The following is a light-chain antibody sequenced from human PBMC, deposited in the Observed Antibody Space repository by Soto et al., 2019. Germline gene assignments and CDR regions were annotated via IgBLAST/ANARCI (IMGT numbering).Light chain of an antibody. V-gene: IGKV1-27*01. CDR2: AAS. J-gene: IGKJ2*01. Sequence: DIQMTQSPSSLSASVGDRVTITCRASQGISNYLAWYQQKPGKVPKLLIYAASTLQSGVPSRFSGSGPGTDFTLTISRLQPEDVSTSYGQKYNSAPYTCGQGTKLQIK. CDR1: QGISNY. CDR3: QKYNSAPYT.